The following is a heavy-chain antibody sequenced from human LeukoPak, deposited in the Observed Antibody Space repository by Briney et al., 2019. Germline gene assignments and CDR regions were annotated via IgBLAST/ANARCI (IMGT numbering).Heavy chain of an antibody. CDR3: ARGGYYYVDY. D-gene: IGHD3-22*01. J-gene: IGHJ4*02. V-gene: IGHV1-46*01. Sequence: GASVKVSCKAFGYTFTSNYMHWVRQAPGQGPEWMGVISPSGGSTTYAQKFQGRVTLTRDMSTSTDYLELSSLRSEDTAVYYCARGGYYYVDYWGQGTLVTVSS. CDR1: GYTFTSNY. CDR2: ISPSGGST.